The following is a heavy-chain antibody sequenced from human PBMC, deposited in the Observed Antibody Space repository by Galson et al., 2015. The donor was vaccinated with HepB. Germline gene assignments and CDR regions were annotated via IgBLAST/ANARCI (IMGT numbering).Heavy chain of an antibody. CDR2: ISGSGGST. V-gene: IGHV3-23*01. J-gene: IGHJ3*02. CDR1: GFTFSSYA. CDR3: AKTHVWYYGSGDAFDI. D-gene: IGHD3-10*01. Sequence: SLRLSCAASGFTFSSYAMSWVRQAPGKGLEWVSAISGSGGSTYYADSVKGRFTISRDNSKNTLYLQMNSLRAEDTAVYYCAKTHVWYYGSGDAFDIWGQGTMVTVSS.